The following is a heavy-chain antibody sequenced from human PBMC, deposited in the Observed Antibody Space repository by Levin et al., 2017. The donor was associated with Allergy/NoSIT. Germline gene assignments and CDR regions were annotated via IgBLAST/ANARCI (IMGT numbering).Heavy chain of an antibody. V-gene: IGHV1-2*02. CDR2: INPNSGGT. J-gene: IGHJ4*02. CDR1: GYTFTGYY. D-gene: IGHD6-19*01. Sequence: ASVKVSCKASGYTFTGYYMHWVRQAPGQGLEWMGWINPNSGGTNYAQKFQGRVTMTRDTSISTAYMELSRLRSDDTAVYYCARGWKGAVAGTMVFVYWGQGTLVTVSS. CDR3: ARGWKGAVAGTMVFVY.